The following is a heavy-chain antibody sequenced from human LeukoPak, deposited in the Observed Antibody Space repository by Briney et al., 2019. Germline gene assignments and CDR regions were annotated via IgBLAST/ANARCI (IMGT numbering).Heavy chain of an antibody. CDR1: GVSITSNY. Sequence: PSETLSLTCTVSGVSITSNYWSWIRQPPGKGLEWIGYIYYSGSTNYNPSLKSRVTISADTSKNQFSLKLSSVTAADTAVYYCARVSVLLWFGEHPSDAFDIWGQGTMVTVSS. V-gene: IGHV4-59*01. CDR3: ARVSVLLWFGEHPSDAFDI. J-gene: IGHJ3*02. D-gene: IGHD3-10*01. CDR2: IYYSGST.